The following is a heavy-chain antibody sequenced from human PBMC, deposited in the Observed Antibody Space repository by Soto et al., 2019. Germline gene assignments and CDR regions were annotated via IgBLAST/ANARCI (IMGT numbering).Heavy chain of an antibody. CDR3: ARGITIFGVVIKSKLY. J-gene: IGHJ4*02. CDR1: GYTFTSYY. D-gene: IGHD3-3*01. CDR2: INPSGGST. Sequence: ASVKVSCNASGYTFTSYYMHLARQAPGQGLEWMGIINPSGGSTSYAQRFQGRVTMTRDTSTSTVYMELSSLRSEDTAVYYCARGITIFGVVIKSKLYWGQGTLVTVSS. V-gene: IGHV1-46*03.